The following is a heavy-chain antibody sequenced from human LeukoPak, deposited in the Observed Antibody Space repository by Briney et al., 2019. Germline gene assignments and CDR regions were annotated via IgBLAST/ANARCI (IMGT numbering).Heavy chain of an antibody. CDR2: IYYSGST. V-gene: IGHV4-59*01. CDR3: ARGGDITMVRGVLHNWFDP. D-gene: IGHD3-10*01. J-gene: IGHJ5*02. Sequence: PSETLSLTCTVSGGSISSYYWSWIRQPPGKGLEWIGYIYYSGSTNYNPSLKSRVTISVDTSKNQFSLKLSSVTAADTAVYYCARGGDITMVRGVLHNWFDPWGQGTLVTVSS. CDR1: GGSISSYY.